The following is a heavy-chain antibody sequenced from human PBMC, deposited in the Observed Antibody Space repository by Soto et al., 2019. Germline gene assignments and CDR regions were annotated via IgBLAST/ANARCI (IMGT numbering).Heavy chain of an antibody. CDR2: ISYDGSNK. Sequence: GGSLRLSCAASGFTFSSYGMHWVRQAPGKGLEWVAVISYDGSNKYYADSVKGRFTISRDNSKNTLYLQMNSLRAEDTAVYYSAKDLNGGSPDYWGQGTLVTVSS. CDR3: AKDLNGGSPDY. V-gene: IGHV3-30*18. D-gene: IGHD1-26*01. J-gene: IGHJ4*02. CDR1: GFTFSSYG.